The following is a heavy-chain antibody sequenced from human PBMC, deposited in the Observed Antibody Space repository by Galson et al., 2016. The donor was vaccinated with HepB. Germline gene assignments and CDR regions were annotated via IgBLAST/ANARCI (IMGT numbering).Heavy chain of an antibody. D-gene: IGHD6-19*01. CDR2: IWNDGGNK. CDR1: GFNFSTYA. J-gene: IGHJ4*02. Sequence: SLRLSCAASGFNFSTYAMHWVRQAPGKGLEWVSFIWNDGGNKYYTDSVKGRFTVSRDNSKNTLSLQMNSLGAEDSAVYYCATRAVAGTFETAYYFDYWGQGTLVTVPS. V-gene: IGHV3-33*01. CDR3: ATRAVAGTFETAYYFDY.